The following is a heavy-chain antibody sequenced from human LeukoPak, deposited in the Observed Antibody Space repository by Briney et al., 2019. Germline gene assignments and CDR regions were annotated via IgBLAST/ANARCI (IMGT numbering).Heavy chain of an antibody. V-gene: IGHV1-8*01. CDR1: GYIFTSYD. CDR2: MNPNNGNT. J-gene: IGHJ5*02. D-gene: IGHD2-15*01. Sequence: ASVKVSCKASGYIFTSYDIHWVRQATGQGLEWMGWMNPNNGNTGYAQKFQGRVAMTRNTSMTTAYMEMSSLTSEDTAVYYRARARDCSGGSCYVWLDPWGQGTLVTVSS. CDR3: ARARDCSGGSCYVWLDP.